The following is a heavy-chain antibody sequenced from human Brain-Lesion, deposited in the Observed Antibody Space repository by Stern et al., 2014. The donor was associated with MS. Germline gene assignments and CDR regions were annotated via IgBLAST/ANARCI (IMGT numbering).Heavy chain of an antibody. J-gene: IGHJ4*02. CDR3: ARGGAVTTSDYSLDY. Sequence: QLVESGGGVVPPGRSLRLSCAASGFTFSYHAMHWVRQAPGKGLEWVALISYDGSDKNDADSVKGRFTISRDNSRNTLYLQMNSLRVDDTAVYYCARGGAVTTSDYSLDYWGQGILVTVSS. V-gene: IGHV3-30*01. D-gene: IGHD4-17*01. CDR2: ISYDGSDK. CDR1: GFTFSYHA.